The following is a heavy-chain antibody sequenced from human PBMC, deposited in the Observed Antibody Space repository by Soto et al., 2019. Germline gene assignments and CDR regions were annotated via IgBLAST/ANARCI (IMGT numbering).Heavy chain of an antibody. J-gene: IGHJ1*01. Sequence: GASVKVSCKASGGTFTSYYMHWVRQAPGQGLEWMGIINPSGGSTSYAQKFQGRVTMTRDTSTSTVYMELSSLRSEDTAVYYCARDGATYCSGGSCYSVGEYFQHWGRGTLVTVS. V-gene: IGHV1-46*01. CDR1: GGTFTSYY. D-gene: IGHD2-15*01. CDR3: ARDGATYCSGGSCYSVGEYFQH. CDR2: INPSGGST.